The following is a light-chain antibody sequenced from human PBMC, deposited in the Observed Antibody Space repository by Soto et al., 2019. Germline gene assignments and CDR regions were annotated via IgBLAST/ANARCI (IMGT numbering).Light chain of an antibody. CDR1: SSDVGAYNF. Sequence: QSALTQPASVSGSPGQSITISCTGTSSDVGAYNFVSWHQQHPGKAPKLMIYNVYDRPSGISYRFSGSKSGNTASLTISGLQGEDEADYYCSAYTVSRTYVFGTGTKVTXL. CDR2: NVY. V-gene: IGLV2-14*03. J-gene: IGLJ1*01. CDR3: SAYTVSRTYV.